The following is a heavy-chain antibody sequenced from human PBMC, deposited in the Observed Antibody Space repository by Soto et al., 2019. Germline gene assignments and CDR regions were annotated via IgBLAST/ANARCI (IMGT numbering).Heavy chain of an antibody. V-gene: IGHV3-23*01. CDR2: IRGGGDST. Sequence: WGSLRLSCAASGCTFSSYAMSWVRQAPGKGREWVSSIRGGGDSTYYADSVKGRFTVSRDNPKNTLYLQINSLRADDTAVYYCEKFIKQLVADAYWAQGNLVTVSS. CDR3: EKFIKQLVADAY. D-gene: IGHD3-10*01. J-gene: IGHJ4*01. CDR1: GCTFSSYA.